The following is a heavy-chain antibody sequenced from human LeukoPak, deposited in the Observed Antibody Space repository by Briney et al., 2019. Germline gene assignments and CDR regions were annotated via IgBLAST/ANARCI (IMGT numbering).Heavy chain of an antibody. J-gene: IGHJ3*02. CDR3: ARDRGDLRSSGGAFDI. CDR2: ISSSGGTI. CDR1: GFIFSDYY. D-gene: IGHD3-16*01. Sequence: GGSLRLSCAASGFIFSDYYMSWIRQAPGKGLEWVSYISSSGGTIYYVDSVKGRFTISMDNAKNSLYLQMNSLRAEDTAVYYCARDRGDLRSSGGAFDIWGQGTMVTVSS. V-gene: IGHV3-11*04.